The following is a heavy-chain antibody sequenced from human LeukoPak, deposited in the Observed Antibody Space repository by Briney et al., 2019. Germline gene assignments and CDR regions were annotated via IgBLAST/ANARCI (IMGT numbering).Heavy chain of an antibody. V-gene: IGHV3-21*01. CDR3: AGNPGPRNY. CDR1: GFTFSSYS. D-gene: IGHD1-1*01. CDR2: ISSSGGHT. Sequence: PGGSLRLSCAASGFTFSSYSMSWVRQAPGKGLERVSSISSSGGHTYYADSVKGRFTISRDNAKNTLYLQMNSLRAEETPVYYWAGNPGPRNYGGQGTLVPVSS. J-gene: IGHJ4*02.